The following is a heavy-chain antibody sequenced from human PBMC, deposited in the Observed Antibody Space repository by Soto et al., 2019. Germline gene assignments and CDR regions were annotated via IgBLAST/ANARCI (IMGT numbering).Heavy chain of an antibody. D-gene: IGHD3-3*01. CDR3: AKSIFGVVPSFDY. CDR2: TSFDGSNK. Sequence: PGGSLRLSCAASGFIFNSYGMHWVRQAPGKGLEWVAVTSFDGSNKYYADSVKGRFTISRDNSMNTLYLQMNSLRAEDTAVYYCAKSIFGVVPSFDYWGQGTLVTVAS. CDR1: GFIFNSYG. V-gene: IGHV3-30*18. J-gene: IGHJ4*02.